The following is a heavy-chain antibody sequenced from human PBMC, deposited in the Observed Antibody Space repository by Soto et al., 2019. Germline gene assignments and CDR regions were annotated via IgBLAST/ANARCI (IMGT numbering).Heavy chain of an antibody. D-gene: IGHD4-17*01. CDR2: IYWDDDK. J-gene: IGHJ4*02. Sequence: QITLKESGPTLVKPTQTLTLTCTFSGFSLSTRGVGVGWIRQPPGKALEWLALIYWDDDKRYSPSLKSRHTITNDTSTNQVDPTLTIMDPVDTATSFCAHYDYGGLVYWGQGALVTVSS. V-gene: IGHV2-5*02. CDR3: AHYDYGGLVY. CDR1: GFSLSTRGVG.